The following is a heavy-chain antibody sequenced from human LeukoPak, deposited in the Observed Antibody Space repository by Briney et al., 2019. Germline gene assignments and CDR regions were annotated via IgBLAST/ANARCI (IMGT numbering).Heavy chain of an antibody. J-gene: IGHJ4*02. Sequence: PGGSLRLSCAASGFTFSAYGMHWVRQTPDKGLEWVAVLWYDGTNKYYADSVRGRFTISRDTSENTLSLQMNSLRAEDTAVYYCARGGFDVWSGYRIDFWGQGTLITVSS. CDR1: GFTFSAYG. V-gene: IGHV3-33*01. D-gene: IGHD3-3*01. CDR3: ARGGFDVWSGYRIDF. CDR2: LWYDGTNK.